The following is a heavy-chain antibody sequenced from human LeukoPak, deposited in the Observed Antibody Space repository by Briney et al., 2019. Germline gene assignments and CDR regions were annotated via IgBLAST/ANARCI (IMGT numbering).Heavy chain of an antibody. Sequence: SQTLSLTCTVSGASFSSGDQYWNWIRQSPGKGLEWIGSIHPSGRLYISPSLESRVTISIDTSKNQFSLNLNSVTAADTAVYFCSRGLDSRKLGYWGQGTLVTVSS. V-gene: IGHV4-31*03. J-gene: IGHJ4*02. D-gene: IGHD3-22*01. CDR1: GASFSSGDQY. CDR2: IHPSGRL. CDR3: SRGLDSRKLGY.